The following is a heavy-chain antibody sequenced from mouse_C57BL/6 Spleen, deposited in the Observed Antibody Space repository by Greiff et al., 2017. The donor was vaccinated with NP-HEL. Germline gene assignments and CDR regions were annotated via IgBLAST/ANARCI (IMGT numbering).Heavy chain of an antibody. V-gene: IGHV1-82*01. J-gene: IGHJ1*03. D-gene: IGHD1-1*01. CDR2: IYPGDGDT. CDR1: GYAFSSSW. Sequence: VKLMESGPELVKPGASVKISCKASGYAFSSSWMNWVKQRPGKGLEWIGRIYPGDGDTNYNGKFKGKATLTADKSSSTAYMQLSSLTSEDSAVYFCAREWTVVGYFDVWGTGTTVTVSS. CDR3: AREWTVVGYFDV.